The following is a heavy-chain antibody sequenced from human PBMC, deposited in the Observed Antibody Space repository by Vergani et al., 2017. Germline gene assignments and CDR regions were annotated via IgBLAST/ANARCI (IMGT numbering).Heavy chain of an antibody. CDR3: ARAGIAVAGPPGRVSWFDP. V-gene: IGHV4-39*01. CDR1: GGSISSSSYY. CDR2: IYYSGST. D-gene: IGHD6-19*01. J-gene: IGHJ5*02. Sequence: QLQLQESGPGRVKPSETLSLTCTVSGGSISSSSYYWGWIRQPPGKGLEWIGSIYYSGSTYYNPSLKSRVTISVDTSKNQFSLKLSSVTAADTAVYYCARAGIAVAGPPGRVSWFDPWGQGTLVTVSS.